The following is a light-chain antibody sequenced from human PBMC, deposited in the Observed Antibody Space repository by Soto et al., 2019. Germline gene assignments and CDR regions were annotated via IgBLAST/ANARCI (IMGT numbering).Light chain of an antibody. Sequence: EIAMTQSPATLSVSPGERATLSCRASQNIGGTLAWYQQKPGQAPRLLFYGASTRATGIPARFSGSGSGTEFTLTISSLQSEDFAVYYCQQFHNWPPLTFGGGTKVDIK. CDR1: QNIGGT. V-gene: IGKV3-15*01. CDR3: QQFHNWPPLT. CDR2: GAS. J-gene: IGKJ4*01.